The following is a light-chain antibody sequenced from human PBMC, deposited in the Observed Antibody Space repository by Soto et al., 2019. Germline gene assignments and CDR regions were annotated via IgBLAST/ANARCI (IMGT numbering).Light chain of an antibody. J-gene: IGLJ1*01. CDR2: YVS. V-gene: IGLV3-21*04. CDR1: NMGSKS. Sequence: SSELTQPPSVSVAPGKTARITCGGNNMGSKSVHWYQQKPGQAPVLVIYYVSDRPSGIPERFSGSNSGNTATLTISRVEAGDEADYYCQVWDSSSDPRGVFGTGTKLTVL. CDR3: QVWDSSSDPRGV.